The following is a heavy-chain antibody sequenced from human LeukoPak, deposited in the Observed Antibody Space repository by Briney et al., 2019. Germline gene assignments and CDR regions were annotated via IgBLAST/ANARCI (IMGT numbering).Heavy chain of an antibody. CDR1: GFKFSNHW. D-gene: IGHD7-27*01. J-gene: IGHJ4*02. V-gene: IGHV3-74*01. Sequence: GRSLRLSCAASGFKFSNHWMHWVRQSPGKGLVWVARINNDGSDTSHADSVEGRFTISRDNAANTLYLQLNSLRVEDTAMYFCARNNWGIDEWGQGTLVTVSS. CDR3: ARNNWGIDE. CDR2: INNDGSDT.